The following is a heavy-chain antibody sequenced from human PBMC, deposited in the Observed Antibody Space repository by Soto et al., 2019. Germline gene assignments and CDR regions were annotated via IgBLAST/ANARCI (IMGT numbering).Heavy chain of an antibody. CDR2: INPNSGGT. CDR3: ARVGGSSSASDY. D-gene: IGHD6-6*01. CDR1: GYTFSGYY. J-gene: IGHJ4*02. Sequence: VASVKVSCKASGYTFSGYYMHWVRQAPGQGLEWMGWINPNSGGTNYAQKFQGRVTMTRDTSISTAYMELSRLRSDDTAVYYCARVGGSSSASDYWGQGTLVTVSS. V-gene: IGHV1-2*02.